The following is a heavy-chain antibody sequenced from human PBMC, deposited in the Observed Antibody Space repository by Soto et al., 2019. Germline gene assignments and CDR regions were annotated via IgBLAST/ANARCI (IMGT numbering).Heavy chain of an antibody. D-gene: IGHD3-10*01. Sequence: SETLSLTCTVSGGSISSYYWSWIRQPPGKGLEWIGYIYYSGSTNYNPSLKSRVTISVDTSKNQFSLKLSSVTAADTAVYYCARHIPRVTKYYYGSGSYYNPGYYYMDVWGKGTTVTVSS. CDR2: IYYSGST. CDR3: ARHIPRVTKYYYGSGSYYNPGYYYMDV. J-gene: IGHJ6*03. CDR1: GGSISSYY. V-gene: IGHV4-59*01.